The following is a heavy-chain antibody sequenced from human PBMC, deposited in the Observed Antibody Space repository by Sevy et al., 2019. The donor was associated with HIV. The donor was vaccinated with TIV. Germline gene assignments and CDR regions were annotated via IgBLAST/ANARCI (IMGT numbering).Heavy chain of an antibody. Sequence: GGSLRLSCAASGFTFSDYYMSWIRQAPGKGLEWASYISSSGSTIYYADSVKGRFTISRDNAKNSLYLQMNSLRAEDTAVYYCAREEIDDYGDYDFDYWGQGTLVTVSS. CDR2: ISSSGSTI. V-gene: IGHV3-11*01. CDR3: AREEIDDYGDYDFDY. CDR1: GFTFSDYY. J-gene: IGHJ4*02. D-gene: IGHD4-17*01.